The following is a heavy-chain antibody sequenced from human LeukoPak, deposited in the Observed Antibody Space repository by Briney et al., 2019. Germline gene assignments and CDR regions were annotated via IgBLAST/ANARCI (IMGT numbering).Heavy chain of an antibody. D-gene: IGHD6-13*01. Sequence: SETLSLTCAVYGGSFSGYYWSWIRQPPGKGLEWIGEINHSGSTNYNPSLKSRVTISVDTSKNQFSLKLSSVTAADTAVYYCARDLAAAARGWFDPWGQGTLVTVSS. CDR1: GGSFSGYY. J-gene: IGHJ5*02. CDR3: ARDLAAAARGWFDP. CDR2: INHSGST. V-gene: IGHV4-34*01.